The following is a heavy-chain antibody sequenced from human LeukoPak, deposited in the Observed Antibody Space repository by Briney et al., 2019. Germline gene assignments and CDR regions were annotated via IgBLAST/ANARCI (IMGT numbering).Heavy chain of an antibody. D-gene: IGHD5-18*01. Sequence: PSETLSLTCTVSGGSISSYYWSWIRQPAGKGLEWIGRIYTTGSTNYNPSLKSRVTMSVDTSKNQFSLKLSSVTAADTAVYYCAREGRVWAPLGDTAMARGQGTLVTVSS. CDR2: IYTTGST. CDR3: AREGRVWAPLGDTAMA. J-gene: IGHJ4*02. CDR1: GGSISSYY. V-gene: IGHV4-4*07.